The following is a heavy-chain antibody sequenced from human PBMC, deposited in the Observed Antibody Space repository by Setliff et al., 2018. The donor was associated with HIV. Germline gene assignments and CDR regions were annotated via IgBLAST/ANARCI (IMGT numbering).Heavy chain of an antibody. CDR1: GGAFNTSSSY. CDR2: IFYSGSA. CDR3: ARGSIVGATPYCYYYYYMDV. V-gene: IGHV4-39*01. D-gene: IGHD1-26*01. Sequence: SETLSLTCTVSGGAFNTSSSYWGWIRQPPGKGLEYIGGIFYSGSAYYNPSLKSRVTISVDTSKNQLSLKLSSVTAADTAVYYCARGSIVGATPYCYYYYYMDVWGKGTTVTVSS. J-gene: IGHJ6*03.